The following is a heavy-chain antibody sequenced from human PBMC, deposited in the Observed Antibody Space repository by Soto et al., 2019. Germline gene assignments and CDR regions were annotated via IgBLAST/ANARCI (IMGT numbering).Heavy chain of an antibody. Sequence: QVQLVQSEAEVQKPGSSVKVSCKASGGTLSNYVINWVRQAPGQGLEWMGEILPMFGSTNYRQKFQGRATITADVSTGTAYMEFNNLRSDDTAVYYCATGGFSGNYFGHWGQGTLVTVSS. CDR1: GGTLSNYV. V-gene: IGHV1-69*01. CDR3: ATGGFSGNYFGH. CDR2: ILPMFGST. D-gene: IGHD3-16*01. J-gene: IGHJ4*02.